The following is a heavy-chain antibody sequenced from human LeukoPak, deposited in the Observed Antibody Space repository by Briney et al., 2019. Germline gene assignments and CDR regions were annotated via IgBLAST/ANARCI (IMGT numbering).Heavy chain of an antibody. D-gene: IGHD3-10*01. J-gene: IGHJ4*02. CDR1: GGSISSYY. Sequence: SETLSLTCTVSGGSISSYYWSWIRQPPGKGLEWIGYIYYSGSTNYNPSLKSRVIISVDTSKNQCSLKLSSVTAADTAVYYCAREVLLPTHYFDYWGQGTLVTVSS. CDR3: AREVLLPTHYFDY. V-gene: IGHV4-59*01. CDR2: IYYSGST.